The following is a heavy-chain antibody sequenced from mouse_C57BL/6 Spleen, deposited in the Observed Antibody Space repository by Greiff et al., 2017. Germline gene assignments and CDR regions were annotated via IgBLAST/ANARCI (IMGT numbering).Heavy chain of an antibody. Sequence: EVKLQESGAELVRPGASVKLSCTASGFNIKDYYMHWVKQRPEQGLEWIGRIDPEDGDTEYAPKFQGKDTMTADTSSNTAYLQLSSLTSEDTAVYYCTTCYYGSSPFAYWGQGTLVTVSA. J-gene: IGHJ3*01. CDR3: TTCYYGSSPFAY. V-gene: IGHV14-1*01. D-gene: IGHD1-1*01. CDR2: IDPEDGDT. CDR1: GFNIKDYY.